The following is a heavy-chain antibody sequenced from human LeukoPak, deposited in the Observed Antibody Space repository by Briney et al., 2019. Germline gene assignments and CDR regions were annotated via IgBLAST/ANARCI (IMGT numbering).Heavy chain of an antibody. J-gene: IGHJ3*02. CDR3: AKDYGSGRSAFDI. CDR1: GFTFSSYG. D-gene: IGHD3-10*01. CDR2: IRYDGSNK. Sequence: GGSLRLSCAASGFTFSSYGMHRVRQAPGKGLEWVAFIRYDGSNKYYADSVKGRFTISRDNSKNTLYLQMNSLRAEDTAVYYCAKDYGSGRSAFDIWGQGTMVTVSS. V-gene: IGHV3-30*02.